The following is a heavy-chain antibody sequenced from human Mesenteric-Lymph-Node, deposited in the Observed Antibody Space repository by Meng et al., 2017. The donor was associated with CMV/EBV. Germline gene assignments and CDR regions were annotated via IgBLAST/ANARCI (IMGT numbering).Heavy chain of an antibody. CDR2: IRFDGSNK. D-gene: IGHD2-8*01. CDR3: TTETGMVLIKGAFDL. J-gene: IGHJ3*01. V-gene: IGHV3-30*02. Sequence: GESLKISCAASGFTFNNYGMHWVRQAPGKGLEWVAFIRFDGSNKYYADSVKGRFTISRDNFLNTLYLQMNSLKTEDTAVYYCTTETGMVLIKGAFDLWGQGTMVTVS. CDR1: GFTFNNYG.